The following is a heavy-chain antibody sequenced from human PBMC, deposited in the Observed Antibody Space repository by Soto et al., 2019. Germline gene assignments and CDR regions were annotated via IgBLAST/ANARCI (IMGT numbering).Heavy chain of an antibody. CDR1: GFTFSNAW. D-gene: IGHD3-3*01. V-gene: IGHV3-15*07. J-gene: IGHJ6*02. CDR3: TRLSDFWSGYSATDFYYGMEV. Sequence: GGSLRLSCAASGFTFSNAWMNWVRQAPGKGLEWVGRIKSKTDGGTTDYAAPVKGRFTISRDDSKNTLYLQMNSLKTEDTAVYYCTRLSDFWSGYSATDFYYGMEVWGQGTTVTVSS. CDR2: IKSKTDGGTT.